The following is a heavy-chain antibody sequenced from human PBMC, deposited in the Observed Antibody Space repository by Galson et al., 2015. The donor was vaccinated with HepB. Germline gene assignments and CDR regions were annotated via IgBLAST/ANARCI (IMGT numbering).Heavy chain of an antibody. V-gene: IGHV3-74*01. CDR2: INSDGSST. J-gene: IGHJ4*02. CDR3: ARGGRVGDY. CDR1: GSTFSSYW. Sequence: SLRLSCAASGSTFSSYWMHWVRQAPGKGLVWVSRINSDGSSTSYADSVKGRFTISRDNAKNSLYLQVNSLRGEDTAVYYCARGGRVGDYWGQGTLVTVSA. D-gene: IGHD1-26*01.